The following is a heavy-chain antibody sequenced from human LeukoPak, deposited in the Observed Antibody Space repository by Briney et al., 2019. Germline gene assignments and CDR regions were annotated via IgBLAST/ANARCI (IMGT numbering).Heavy chain of an antibody. D-gene: IGHD6-13*01. Sequence: SETLSLTCGVHGGSFNDYSWTWIRQSPGKGLEWIGEINHSGSTTYNPSLKSRFTMSVDASKNQFSLRLSSVTAADTAVYYCARLGLYTSSWYRFYYFDYWGQGTLVTVSP. CDR2: INHSGST. CDR3: ARLGLYTSSWYRFYYFDY. CDR1: GGSFNDYS. V-gene: IGHV4-34*01. J-gene: IGHJ4*02.